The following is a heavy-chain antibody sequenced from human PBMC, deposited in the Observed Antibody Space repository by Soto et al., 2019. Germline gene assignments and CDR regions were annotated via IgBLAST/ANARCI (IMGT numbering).Heavy chain of an antibody. D-gene: IGHD2-15*01. J-gene: IGHJ4*02. CDR1: GASLSSISYY. Sequence: SETLSLTCTVSGASLSSISYYWGWIRQPPGKGLEWVGSIFFTGNIFYNPSLKSRVTISVDTSRNQFSLMVNSVTAADTAVYYCASRHCSGGSCYNPGFDYWGQGALVTVSS. V-gene: IGHV4-39*01. CDR2: IFFTGNI. CDR3: ASRHCSGGSCYNPGFDY.